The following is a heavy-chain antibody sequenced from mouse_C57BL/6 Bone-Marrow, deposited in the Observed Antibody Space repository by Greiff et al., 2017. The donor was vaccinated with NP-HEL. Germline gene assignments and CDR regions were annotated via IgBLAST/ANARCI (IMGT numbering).Heavy chain of an antibody. J-gene: IGHJ1*03. CDR3: ARTPGRYFDV. V-gene: IGHV1-26*01. CDR2: INPNNGGT. Sequence: EVQLQQSGPELVKPGASVKISCKASGYTFTDYYMNWVKQSHGKSLEWIGDINPNNGGTSYNQKFKGKATLTVDKSSSTAYMELRSLTSEDSAVYYCARTPGRYFDVWGTGTTVTVSS. CDR1: GYTFTDYY.